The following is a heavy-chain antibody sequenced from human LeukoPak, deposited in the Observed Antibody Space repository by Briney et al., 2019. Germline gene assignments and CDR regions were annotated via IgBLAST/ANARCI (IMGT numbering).Heavy chain of an antibody. V-gene: IGHV4-59*08. CDR2: INNIWRT. Sequence: PSETLSLTCTVSGGSITSYHWSWIRQPPAKGLEWIGYINNIWRTNYKPALKSRVTISIDTSKNKLSLKLNSVTAADTAVYFCARLDWSNYSIDYWGQGTLVTVSS. D-gene: IGHD3-3*01. CDR3: ARLDWSNYSIDY. CDR1: GGSITSYH. J-gene: IGHJ4*02.